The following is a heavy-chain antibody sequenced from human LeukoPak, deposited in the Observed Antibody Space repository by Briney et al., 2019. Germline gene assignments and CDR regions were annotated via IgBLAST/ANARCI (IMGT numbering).Heavy chain of an antibody. CDR1: GFTFSSYS. D-gene: IGHD3-3*01. CDR2: ISSSSTYI. Sequence: GGSLRLSCAASGFTFSSYSMNWVRQAPGERLEWVSSISSSSTYIYYADSVKGRFTISRDDAKNSLFLQMNSLRAEDTAVYYCAREGINGYYPYWGQGILVTVSS. V-gene: IGHV3-21*01. CDR3: AREGINGYYPY. J-gene: IGHJ4*02.